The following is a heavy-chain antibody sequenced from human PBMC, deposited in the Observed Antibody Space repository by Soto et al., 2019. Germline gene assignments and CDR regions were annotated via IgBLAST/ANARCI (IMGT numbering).Heavy chain of an antibody. V-gene: IGHV1-18*01. CDR3: ARLSSTRGSDSGYPFGQYYYYYGMDV. CDR2: ISAYNGNT. CDR1: GYTFTSYG. D-gene: IGHD3-10*01. Sequence: QVQLVQSGAEVKKPGASVKVSCKASGYTFTSYGISWVRQAPGQGLEWMGWISAYNGNTNYAQKLQGRVTITTETSTSTAYMELRSLRSDDTAVYYCARLSSTRGSDSGYPFGQYYYYYGMDVWGQGTTVTVSS. J-gene: IGHJ6*02.